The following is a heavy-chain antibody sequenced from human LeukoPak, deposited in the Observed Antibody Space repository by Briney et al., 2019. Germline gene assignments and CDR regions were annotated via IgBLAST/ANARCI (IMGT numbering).Heavy chain of an antibody. CDR3: AREAPGIAVAGNLDY. D-gene: IGHD6-19*01. CDR1: GFTFSRYY. J-gene: IGHJ4*02. V-gene: IGHV3-23*01. Sequence: GGSLRLSCAASGFTFSRYYMAWVRQTPGKGLEWVSGVSGNGLKTFYADSVKGRFTISRDNSKNTLYLQMNSLRAEDTAVYYCAREAPGIAVAGNLDYWGQGTLVTVSS. CDR2: VSGNGLKT.